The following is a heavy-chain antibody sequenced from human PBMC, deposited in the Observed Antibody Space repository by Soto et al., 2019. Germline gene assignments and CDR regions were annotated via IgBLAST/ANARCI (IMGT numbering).Heavy chain of an antibody. V-gene: IGHV3-33*01. CDR1: GFTFGRHG. CDR2: IGSDGRRA. D-gene: IGHD4-17*01. Sequence: QVQLVESGGGVVQPGGSLRLSCAASGFTFGRHGMHWVRQAPGKGLEWVAVIGSDGRRASYADSVKGPLTISRDNGETRLYSQMNGLRGGETAVYYCARDDEYGDAGLDYGGQGTVVTVSS. CDR3: ARDDEYGDAGLDY. J-gene: IGHJ4*02.